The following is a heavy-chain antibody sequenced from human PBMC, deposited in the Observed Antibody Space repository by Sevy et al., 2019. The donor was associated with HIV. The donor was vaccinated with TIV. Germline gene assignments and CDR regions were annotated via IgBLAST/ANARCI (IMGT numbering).Heavy chain of an antibody. V-gene: IGHV3-21*01. Sequence: GGSLRLSCVGSGFTFNDDFMTWVRQAPGKGLEWVSSISSKSTYTYYSDSVKGRFTISRNNAKNSLFLQMNSLRPEDTAGYYWARDRDDYAAGRRHPYYYYHGMDVWGRGTTVTVSS. CDR3: ARDRDDYAAGRRHPYYYYHGMDV. D-gene: IGHD3-10*01. J-gene: IGHJ6*02. CDR1: GFTFNDDF. CDR2: ISSKSTYT.